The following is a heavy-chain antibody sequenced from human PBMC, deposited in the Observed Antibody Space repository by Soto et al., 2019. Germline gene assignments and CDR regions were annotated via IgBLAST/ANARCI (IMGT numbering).Heavy chain of an antibody. J-gene: IGHJ4*02. CDR1: GASVSRNY. CDR3: ARLVYDQVWNSYYFDL. CDR2: IRHTGDT. Sequence: ETLSLTCSVSGASVSRNYWGWIRQTPEKGLEFIGHIRHTGDTTESPSLTGRIVLSIDTSNNRFSLKLFSMTPADTAVYFCARLVYDQVWNSYYFDLWGQGSLVTVSS. D-gene: IGHD1-7*01. V-gene: IGHV4-59*02.